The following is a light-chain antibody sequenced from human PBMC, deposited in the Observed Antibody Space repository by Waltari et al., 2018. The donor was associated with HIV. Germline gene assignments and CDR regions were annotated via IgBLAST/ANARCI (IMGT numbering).Light chain of an antibody. Sequence: QSALTQPPSASGSPGQSVTISGTGTSNDVGAYDYVSWYQQHPAEAPKLFIYDGNKRPSGVRGRFSGSKSGATDSLTVSGLLAEDEADYYCAAYAGNNIVIFGGGTKETV. J-gene: IGLJ2*01. V-gene: IGLV2-8*01. CDR2: DGN. CDR1: SNDVGAYDY. CDR3: AAYAGNNIVI.